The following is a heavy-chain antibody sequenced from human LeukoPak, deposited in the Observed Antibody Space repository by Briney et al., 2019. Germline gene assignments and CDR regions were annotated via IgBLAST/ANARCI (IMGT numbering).Heavy chain of an antibody. Sequence: ASVTVSCKASGGTFSSYAISWVRQAPGQGLEWMGWISTYDGDANYAQQLQGRVTMTTDTSTITAYMELRSLRSDDTAVYYCARAPSGFTYGPGDHWGQGTLVTVSS. CDR1: GGTFSSYA. CDR2: ISTYDGDA. CDR3: ARAPSGFTYGPGDH. J-gene: IGHJ4*02. V-gene: IGHV1-18*01. D-gene: IGHD5-18*01.